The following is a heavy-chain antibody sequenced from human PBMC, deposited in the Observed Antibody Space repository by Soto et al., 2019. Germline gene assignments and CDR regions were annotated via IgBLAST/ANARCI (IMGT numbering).Heavy chain of an antibody. D-gene: IGHD6-6*01. CDR1: GYTLTSYY. V-gene: IGHV1-46*01. Sequence: ASVKVSCKASGYTLTSYYMHWVRQAPGQGLEWMGIINPSGGSTSYAQKFQGRVTMTRDTSTSTVYMELSSLRSEDTAVYYCARDGQYSSSYYYYGMDVWGQGTTVTVSS. J-gene: IGHJ6*02. CDR3: ARDGQYSSSYYYYGMDV. CDR2: INPSGGST.